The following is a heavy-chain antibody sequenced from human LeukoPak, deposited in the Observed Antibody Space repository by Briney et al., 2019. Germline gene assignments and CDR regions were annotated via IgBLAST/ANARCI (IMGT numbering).Heavy chain of an antibody. V-gene: IGHV4-38-2*02. CDR3: ARVRIVVVQPWFDP. Sequence: SETLSLTCTVSGYSISSGYYWGWIRQPPGKGLEWIGSIYHSGSTYYNPSLKSRVTISVDTSKNQFSLKLSSVTAADTAVYYCARVRIVVVQPWFDPWGQGTLVTVSS. CDR2: IYHSGST. CDR1: GYSISSGYY. D-gene: IGHD3-22*01. J-gene: IGHJ5*02.